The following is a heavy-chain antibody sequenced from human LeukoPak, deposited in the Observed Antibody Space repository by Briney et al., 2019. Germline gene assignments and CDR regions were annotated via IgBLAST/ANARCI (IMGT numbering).Heavy chain of an antibody. CDR3: AKDLGGTVTYFDY. D-gene: IGHD4-17*01. Sequence: GGSLRLSCAASGFTFSDYYMSWIRQAPGKGLEWVSYISSSGSTIYYADSVKGRFTISRDNAKNSLYLQMNSLRAEDTALYYCAKDLGGTVTYFDYWGQGTLVTVSS. CDR1: GFTFSDYY. J-gene: IGHJ4*02. V-gene: IGHV3-11*01. CDR2: ISSSGSTI.